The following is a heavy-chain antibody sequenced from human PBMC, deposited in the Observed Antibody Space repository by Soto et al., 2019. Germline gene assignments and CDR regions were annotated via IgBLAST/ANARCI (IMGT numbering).Heavy chain of an antibody. CDR3: AKDSVVVVVAANNFDY. Sequence: GGSLRLSCAASGFTFSSYAMSWVRQAPGKGLEWVSAISGSGGSTYYADSVKGRFTISRDNSKNTLYLQMNSLRAEDTAVYYCAKDSVVVVVAANNFDYWGQGTLVTVSS. J-gene: IGHJ4*02. V-gene: IGHV3-23*01. CDR2: ISGSGGST. CDR1: GFTFSSYA. D-gene: IGHD2-15*01.